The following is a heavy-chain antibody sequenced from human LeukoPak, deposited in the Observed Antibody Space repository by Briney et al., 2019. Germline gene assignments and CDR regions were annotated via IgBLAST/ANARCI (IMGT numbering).Heavy chain of an antibody. CDR2: IYYSGST. J-gene: IGHJ4*02. CDR3: ARANAGITFDY. V-gene: IGHV4-31*03. Sequence: PSETLSLTCTVSGGSISSGRYYWSWIRQHPGKGLEWIGYIYYSGSTYYNPSLKSRVTISVDTSKNQFSLKLSSVTAADTAVYYCARANAGITFDYWGQGTLVTVSS. D-gene: IGHD1-14*01. CDR1: GGSISSGRYY.